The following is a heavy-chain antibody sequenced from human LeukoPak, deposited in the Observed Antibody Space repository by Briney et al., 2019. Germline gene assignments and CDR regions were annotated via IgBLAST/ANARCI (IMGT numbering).Heavy chain of an antibody. J-gene: IGHJ4*02. V-gene: IGHV3-21*04. D-gene: IGHD1-26*01. CDR1: GFTFSSYS. CDR3: AKDITSGSYSRALDY. Sequence: GGSLRLSCAASGFTFSSYSMNWVRQAPGKGLEWVSSISSSSSYIYYADSVKGRFTISRDNAKNSLYLQMNSLRAEDTALYYCAKDITSGSYSRALDYWGQGTLVTVSS. CDR2: ISSSSSYI.